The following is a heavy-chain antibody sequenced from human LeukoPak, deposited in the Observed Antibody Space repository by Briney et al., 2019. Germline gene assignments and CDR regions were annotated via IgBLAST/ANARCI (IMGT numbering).Heavy chain of an antibody. CDR3: VKLSSGSGSSFGFDS. J-gene: IGHJ4*02. V-gene: IGHV3-23*01. CDR1: GFTFGSYA. D-gene: IGHD6-13*01. Sequence: QSGGSLRLSRAASGFTFGSYAMSWVRQTPGKSLEWVSIISNGGVTTYYADSVRGRFTISRDNSKDLLYLQMDSLRAEDTAVYYCVKLSSGSGSSFGFDSWGLGTLVTVSS. CDR2: ISNGGVTT.